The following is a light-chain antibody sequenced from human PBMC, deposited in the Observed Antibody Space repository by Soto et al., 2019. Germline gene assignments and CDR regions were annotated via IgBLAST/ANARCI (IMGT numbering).Light chain of an antibody. CDR3: RSYSSSSTLYV. Sequence: QSALTQPASVSGSPGQSITISCTGTSSDVGSYKYVSWYQQHPGKAPKLMIYDVNNRPSGVSNRFSGSKSGNTASLTISGLQAEDEADYYCRSYSSSSTLYVFGTGTKLTVL. CDR1: SSDVGSYKY. CDR2: DVN. V-gene: IGLV2-14*01. J-gene: IGLJ1*01.